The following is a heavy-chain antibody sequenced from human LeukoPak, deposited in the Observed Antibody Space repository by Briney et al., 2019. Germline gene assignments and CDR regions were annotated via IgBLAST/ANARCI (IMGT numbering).Heavy chain of an antibody. CDR1: GYTFTSYY. CDR3: ARVRYCSGGSCYNLGY. D-gene: IGHD2-15*01. V-gene: IGHV1-46*01. Sequence: GASVKVSCKASGYTFTSYYMHWVRQAPGQGLEWMGIINPSGGSTSYAQKFQGRVTMTRDTSASTAYMELSSLRSEDTAVYYCARVRYCSGGSCYNLGYWGQGTQVTVSS. J-gene: IGHJ4*02. CDR2: INPSGGST.